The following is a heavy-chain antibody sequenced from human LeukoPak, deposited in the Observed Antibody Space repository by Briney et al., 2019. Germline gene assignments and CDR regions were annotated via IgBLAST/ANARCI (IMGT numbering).Heavy chain of an antibody. CDR2: ISGSGGST. Sequence: GGSLRLSCAASGFTFSSYAMSWVRQAPGKGLEWVSAISGSGGSTYSADSVKGRFTISRDNSKNTLYLQMNSLRAEDTAVYYCAKDSGPWGYCTTTSCYFAYWGQGALVTVSS. CDR1: GFTFSSYA. CDR3: AKDSGPWGYCTTTSCYFAY. V-gene: IGHV3-23*01. D-gene: IGHD2-2*01. J-gene: IGHJ4*02.